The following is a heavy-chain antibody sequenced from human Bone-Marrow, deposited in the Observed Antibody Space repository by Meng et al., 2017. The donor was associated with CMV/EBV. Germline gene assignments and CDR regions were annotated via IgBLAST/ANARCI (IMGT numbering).Heavy chain of an antibody. CDR1: GGTFSSYA. CDR2: IIPIFGTA. D-gene: IGHD6-13*01. Sequence: SVKVSCKASGGTFSSYAISWVRQAPGQGLEWMGGIIPIFGTANYAQKFQGRVTITTDESTSTAYMELSSLRSEDTAVYYCAREIAAAGYYYGMDVWGQGPTVTVSS. CDR3: AREIAAAGYYYGMDV. V-gene: IGHV1-69*05. J-gene: IGHJ6*02.